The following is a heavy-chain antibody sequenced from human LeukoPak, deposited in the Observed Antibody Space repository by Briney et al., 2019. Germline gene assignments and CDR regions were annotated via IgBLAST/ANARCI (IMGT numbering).Heavy chain of an antibody. CDR1: GFTFNDYY. Sequence: GSLRLSCAASGFTFNDYYMSWIRQAPGKGLEWVGRIRNKANSYTTEYAASVKGRFTVSRDDSKNSLYLQMNSLKTEDTAVYHCARDVVGARGAGYWGQGTLVTVSS. CDR3: ARDVVGARGAGY. D-gene: IGHD1-26*01. V-gene: IGHV3-72*01. J-gene: IGHJ4*02. CDR2: IRNKANSYTT.